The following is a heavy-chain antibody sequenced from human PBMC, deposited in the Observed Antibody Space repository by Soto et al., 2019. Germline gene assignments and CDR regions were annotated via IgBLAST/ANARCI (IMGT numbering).Heavy chain of an antibody. J-gene: IGHJ6*02. CDR3: ARPLVAPVAGPYYYGMDV. V-gene: IGHV3-33*01. D-gene: IGHD6-19*01. Sequence: QIQLVESGGGVVQPGRSLRLSCTASGFTFNSYGFNWVRQAPGKGLEWVAVIWYDGNTKSYADSVKGRFTISRDNLRSTVYLQMNSLTAEDTAVYYCARPLVAPVAGPYYYGMDVWGQGTTVTVSS. CDR1: GFTFNSYG. CDR2: IWYDGNTK.